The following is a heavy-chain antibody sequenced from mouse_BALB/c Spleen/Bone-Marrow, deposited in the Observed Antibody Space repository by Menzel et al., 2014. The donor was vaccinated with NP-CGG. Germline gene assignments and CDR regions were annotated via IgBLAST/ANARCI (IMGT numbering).Heavy chain of an antibody. J-gene: IGHJ4*01. CDR2: IDPANGNT. D-gene: IGHD4-1*01. CDR3: ARWEYYAMDY. V-gene: IGHV14-3*02. Sequence: EVQLQESGAELVKPGASVKLSCTASGFNIKDTYMHWVRQRPEQGLEWIGRIDPANGNTKYDPKFQGKATITADTSSNTAYLQLSSLTSEDTAVYYCARWEYYAMDYWGQGTSVTVSS. CDR1: GFNIKDTY.